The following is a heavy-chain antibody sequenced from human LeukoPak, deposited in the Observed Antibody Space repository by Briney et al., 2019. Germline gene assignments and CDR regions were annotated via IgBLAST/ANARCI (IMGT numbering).Heavy chain of an antibody. CDR3: ARDQGERYFDKEEYLDLDY. V-gene: IGHV1-18*01. J-gene: IGHJ4*02. D-gene: IGHD3-9*01. Sequence: ASVKVSCKASGYTFTSYGISWVRQAPGQGLEGMGWISAYNGNTKYAQRLQGRVTMTTDTSTTTAYVELRSLRSDDTAVYYCARDQGERYFDKEEYLDLDYWGQGTLVTVSS. CDR2: ISAYNGNT. CDR1: GYTFTSYG.